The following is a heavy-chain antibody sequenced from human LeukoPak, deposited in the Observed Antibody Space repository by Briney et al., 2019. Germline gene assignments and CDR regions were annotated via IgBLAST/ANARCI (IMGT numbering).Heavy chain of an antibody. V-gene: IGHV3-33*01. CDR1: GFTFSSYG. CDR3: ARDRVTMVRGVMGGFDY. CDR2: IWYDGSNK. J-gene: IGHJ4*02. Sequence: QSGGSLRLSCAASGFTFSSYGMHWVRQAPGKGLEWVAVIWYDGSNKYYADSVKGRFTISRGNSKNTLYLQMNSLRAEDTAVYYCARDRVTMVRGVMGGFDYWGQGTLVTVSS. D-gene: IGHD3-10*01.